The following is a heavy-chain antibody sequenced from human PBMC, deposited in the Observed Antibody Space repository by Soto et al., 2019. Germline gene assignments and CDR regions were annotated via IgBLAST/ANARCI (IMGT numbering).Heavy chain of an antibody. V-gene: IGHV1-69*13. CDR2: IIPIFGTA. J-gene: IGHJ5*02. D-gene: IGHD3-22*01. CDR3: ARAIRGYYYDSSGYSNWFDP. CDR1: GGTFSSYA. Sequence: SVKVSCKASGGTFSSYAISWVRQAPGQGLEWMGGIIPIFGTANYAQKFQGRVTITADESTSTAYMELSSLRSEDTAVYYCARAIRGYYYDSSGYSNWFDPWGQGTLVTVSS.